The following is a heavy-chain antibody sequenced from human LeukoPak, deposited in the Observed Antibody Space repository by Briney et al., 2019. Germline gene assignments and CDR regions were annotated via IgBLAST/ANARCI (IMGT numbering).Heavy chain of an antibody. D-gene: IGHD3-10*01. CDR1: GGSISGYF. Sequence: SETLSLTCTVSGGSISGYFWSWIRQPPGKGLEWIGYIYYSGSTNYNPSLKSRVTISVDTPKNQFSLKLSSVTAADTAVYYCARATTFDGSGSYYPYWYFDLWGRGTLVTVSS. J-gene: IGHJ2*01. CDR3: ARATTFDGSGSYYPYWYFDL. V-gene: IGHV4-59*08. CDR2: IYYSGST.